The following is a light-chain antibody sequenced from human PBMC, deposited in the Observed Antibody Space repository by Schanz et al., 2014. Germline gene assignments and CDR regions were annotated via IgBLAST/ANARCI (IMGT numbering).Light chain of an antibody. J-gene: IGKJ3*01. CDR2: GAS. CDR3: QQYGSSRIFT. CDR1: QSVSSSY. V-gene: IGKV3-20*01. Sequence: EIVLTQSPGTLSLSPGERATLSCRASQSVSSSYLAWYQQKPGQAPRLLIYGASSRATGIPDRFSGSGSGTDFTLTISRLEPEDFAVYYCQQYGSSRIFTFGPETKVDIK.